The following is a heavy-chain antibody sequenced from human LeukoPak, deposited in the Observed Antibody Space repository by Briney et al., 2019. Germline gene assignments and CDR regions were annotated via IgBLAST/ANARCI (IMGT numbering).Heavy chain of an antibody. Sequence: ASVKVSCKASGYTFTGYYMHWVRQAPGQGLEWMGWINPNSGGTNYAQKFQGRVTMTRDTSISTAYMELSRLRSDDTAVYYCARAGWANQYAFDIWGQGTMVTVSS. D-gene: IGHD1-14*01. CDR1: GYTFTGYY. J-gene: IGHJ3*02. CDR3: ARAGWANQYAFDI. CDR2: INPNSGGT. V-gene: IGHV1-2*02.